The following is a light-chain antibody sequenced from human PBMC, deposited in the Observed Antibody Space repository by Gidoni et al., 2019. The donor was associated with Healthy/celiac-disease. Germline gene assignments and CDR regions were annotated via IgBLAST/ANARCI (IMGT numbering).Light chain of an antibody. CDR3: QQYYSTPT. CDR2: WAS. V-gene: IGKV4-1*01. Sequence: VSLGERATINCKSSQSVLYSSNNKNYLAWYQQKPGQPPKLLIYWASTRESGVPDRFSGSGSGTDFTLTISSLQAEDVAVYYCQQYYSTPTFGQGTKVEIK. J-gene: IGKJ1*01. CDR1: QSVLYSSNNKNY.